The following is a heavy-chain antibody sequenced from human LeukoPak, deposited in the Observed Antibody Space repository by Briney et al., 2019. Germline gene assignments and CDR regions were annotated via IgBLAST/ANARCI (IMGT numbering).Heavy chain of an antibody. CDR2: ISSSSSFI. CDR3: ARDSPLSFGI. J-gene: IGHJ3*02. Sequence: PGGSLRLSCAASGFTFSTYSMNWVRQAPGKGLEWVSSISSSSSFIYYADSVKGRFTISRDNAKNSVYLQMNSLRAEDTAVYYCARDSPLSFGIWGQGTMVTVSS. V-gene: IGHV3-21*01. CDR1: GFTFSTYS.